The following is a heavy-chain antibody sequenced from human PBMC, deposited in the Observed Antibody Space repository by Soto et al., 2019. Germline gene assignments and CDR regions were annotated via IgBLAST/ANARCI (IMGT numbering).Heavy chain of an antibody. CDR3: AREDCSSTSCYMRYYYYYYGMDV. Sequence: GGSLRLSCAASGFTFSSYAMHWVRQAPGKGLEWVAVISYDGSNKYYADSVRGRFTISRDNSKNTLYLQMNSLRAEDTAVYYCAREDCSSTSCYMRYYYYYYGMDVWGQGTTVTVSS. V-gene: IGHV3-30-3*01. CDR2: ISYDGSNK. J-gene: IGHJ6*02. CDR1: GFTFSSYA. D-gene: IGHD2-2*02.